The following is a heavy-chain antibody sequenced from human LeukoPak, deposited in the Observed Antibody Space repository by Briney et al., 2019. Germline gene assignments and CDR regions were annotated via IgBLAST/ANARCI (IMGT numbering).Heavy chain of an antibody. CDR3: ARDSWPEVVRFVF. CDR2: IHQSGNT. J-gene: IGHJ4*02. V-gene: IGHV4-38-2*02. Sequence: SETLSLTCSVSGSSISSGYYWGWLRQPPGKGLEWIGSIHQSGNTYFNPSLRRRVTVSVETSENQFSLKLSSVTAADTAVYYCARDSWPEVVRFVFWGQGTLVTVSS. CDR1: GSSISSGYY. D-gene: IGHD1-14*01.